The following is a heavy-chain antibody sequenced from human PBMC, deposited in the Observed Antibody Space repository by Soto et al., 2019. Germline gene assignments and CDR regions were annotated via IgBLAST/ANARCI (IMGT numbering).Heavy chain of an antibody. CDR2: ISSSSSYI. D-gene: IGHD1-20*01. CDR1: GFTFSSYS. Sequence: GGSLRLSCAASGFTFSSYSMNWVRQAPGKGLEWVSSISSSSSYIYYADSEKGRFTISRDNAKNSLYLQMNSLRAEDTAVYYCARDLGVGPISFDYWGQGTLVTVSS. J-gene: IGHJ4*02. V-gene: IGHV3-21*01. CDR3: ARDLGVGPISFDY.